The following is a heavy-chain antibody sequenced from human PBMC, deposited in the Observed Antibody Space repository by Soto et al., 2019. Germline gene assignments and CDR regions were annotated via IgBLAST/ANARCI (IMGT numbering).Heavy chain of an antibody. CDR3: AKDSVPSGYYSHYGMDV. J-gene: IGHJ6*02. CDR2: ISYDGSNK. D-gene: IGHD3-22*01. Sequence: PGGSLRLSCAASGFTFSTYGMHWVRQAPGKGLEWVALISYDGSNKYYADSVKGRFTISRDNSKNTLYLQVNSLRAEDTAVYYCAKDSVPSGYYSHYGMDVWGQGTTVTVSS. CDR1: GFTFSTYG. V-gene: IGHV3-30*18.